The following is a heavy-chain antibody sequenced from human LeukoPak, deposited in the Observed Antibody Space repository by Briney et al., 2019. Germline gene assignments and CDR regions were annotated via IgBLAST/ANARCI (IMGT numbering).Heavy chain of an antibody. V-gene: IGHV4-39*07. J-gene: IGHJ5*02. Sequence: EPSETLSLTCTVSGGSISSSSYCWGWIRQPPGKGLEWIGEINHSGSTNYNPSLKSRVTISVDTSKNQFSLKLSSVTAADTAVYYCARGGGSSSYRFDPWGQGTLVTVSS. CDR3: ARGGGSSSYRFDP. D-gene: IGHD6-13*01. CDR2: INHSGST. CDR1: GGSISSSSYC.